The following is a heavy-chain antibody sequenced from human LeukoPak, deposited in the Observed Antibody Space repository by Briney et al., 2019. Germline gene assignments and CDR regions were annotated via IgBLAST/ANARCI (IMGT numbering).Heavy chain of an antibody. D-gene: IGHD2-15*01. CDR3: ARRVDATRWFDP. CDR2: INGDGTTT. V-gene: IGHV3-74*01. J-gene: IGHJ5*02. CDR1: GFTFSDYF. Sequence: GGSLRLSCSASGFTFSDYFMHWVRQAPGEGLVWVSRINGDGTTTIYADSVKGRFTISRDNAKNTLYLQMNSLRAEDTAIHYCARRVDATRWFDPWGQGTLVTVSS.